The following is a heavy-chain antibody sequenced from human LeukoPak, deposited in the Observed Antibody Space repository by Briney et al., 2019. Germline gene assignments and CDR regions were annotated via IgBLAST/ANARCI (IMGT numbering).Heavy chain of an antibody. CDR3: AKGGGQIDY. CDR2: ISGSGGGT. V-gene: IGHV3-23*01. CDR1: GFTFSSYT. Sequence: GGSLRLSCAASGFTFSSYTMSWVRQAPGKGLEWVSAISGSGGGTYYPDSVKGRSTISRDNSKNTLYLQMNSLRAEDTAVYYCAKGGGQIDYWGQGTLVTVSS. J-gene: IGHJ4*02.